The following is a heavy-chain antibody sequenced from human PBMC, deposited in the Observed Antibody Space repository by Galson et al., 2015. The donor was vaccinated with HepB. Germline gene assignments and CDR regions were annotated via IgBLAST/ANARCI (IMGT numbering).Heavy chain of an antibody. CDR1: GFTFSSYA. CDR2: IIPIFGTA. D-gene: IGHD3-3*01. Sequence: SCAASGFTFSSYAISWVRQAPGQGLEWMGGIIPIFGTANYAQKFQGRVTITADESTSTAYMELSSLRSEDTAVYYRAGGITIFGVVIIPGYYYYGMDVWGQGTTVTVSS. V-gene: IGHV1-69*01. J-gene: IGHJ6*02. CDR3: AGGITIFGVVIIPGYYYYGMDV.